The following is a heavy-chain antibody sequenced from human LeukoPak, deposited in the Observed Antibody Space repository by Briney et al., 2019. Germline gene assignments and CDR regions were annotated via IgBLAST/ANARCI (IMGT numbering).Heavy chain of an antibody. V-gene: IGHV4-34*01. Sequence: SETLSLTCAVYGGSFSGYYWSWIRQPPGKGLEWIGEINHSGSTNYNPSLKSRVTISVDTSKNQFSLKLSSVTAADTAVYYCARHRGLGSGRYRTYYYMDVWGKGTTVTISS. J-gene: IGHJ6*03. D-gene: IGHD6-19*01. CDR1: GGSFSGYY. CDR3: ARHRGLGSGRYRTYYYMDV. CDR2: INHSGST.